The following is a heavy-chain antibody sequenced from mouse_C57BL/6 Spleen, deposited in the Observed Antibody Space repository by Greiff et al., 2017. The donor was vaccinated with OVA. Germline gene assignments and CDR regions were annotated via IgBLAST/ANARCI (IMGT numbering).Heavy chain of an antibody. CDR2: IYPGSGNT. Sequence: GASVKISCKASGYSLTSYYIHWVKQRPGQGLEWIGWIYPGSGNTKYNEKFKGKATLTADTSSSTAYMQLSSLTSEDSAVYYCARGDYGSSYDYWGQGTTLTVSS. CDR3: ARGDYGSSYDY. CDR1: GYSLTSYY. D-gene: IGHD1-1*01. J-gene: IGHJ2*01. V-gene: IGHV1-66*01.